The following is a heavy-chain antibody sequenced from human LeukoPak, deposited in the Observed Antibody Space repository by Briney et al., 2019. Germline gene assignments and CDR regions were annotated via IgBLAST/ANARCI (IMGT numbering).Heavy chain of an antibody. D-gene: IGHD4-23*01. CDR3: ARRGDGGRSFDY. CDR2: IYSSGST. J-gene: IGHJ4*02. V-gene: IGHV3-53*01. CDR1: GFMFSSNW. Sequence: GGSLRLSCAASGFMFSSNWMSWVRQAPGKGLEWVSLIYSSGSTYYADSVKGRFTISRDNSKNTLYLQVNSLRAEDTAVYYCARRGDGGRSFDYWGQGTLVTVSS.